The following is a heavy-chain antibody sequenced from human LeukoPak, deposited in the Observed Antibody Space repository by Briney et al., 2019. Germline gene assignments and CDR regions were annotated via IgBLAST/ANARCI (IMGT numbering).Heavy chain of an antibody. V-gene: IGHV1-18*01. CDR1: GYTFTSYG. CDR3: ARLDDYYYYMDV. D-gene: IGHD3-3*01. CDR2: ISAYNGNT. Sequence: ASVKVSCKASGYTFTSYGISWERQAPGQGLEWTGWISAYNGNTNYAQKLQGRVTMTTDTSTSTAYMELRSLRSDDTAVYYCARLDDYYYYMDVWGKGTTVTVSS. J-gene: IGHJ6*03.